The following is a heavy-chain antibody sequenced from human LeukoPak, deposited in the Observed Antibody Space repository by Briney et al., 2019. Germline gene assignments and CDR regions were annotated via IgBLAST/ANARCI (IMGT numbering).Heavy chain of an antibody. J-gene: IGHJ4*02. CDR3: ANLARPLDY. Sequence: GGSLRLTCLGSGFDFRYFWMSWVRQAPGKGLEWVANINHDGRETYYADSVKGRFIISRDNAKDSLYLQMNSLRAEDAAVYYCANLARPLDYWGQGALVTVSS. V-gene: IGHV3-7*01. CDR2: INHDGRET. D-gene: IGHD6-6*01. CDR1: GFDFRYFW.